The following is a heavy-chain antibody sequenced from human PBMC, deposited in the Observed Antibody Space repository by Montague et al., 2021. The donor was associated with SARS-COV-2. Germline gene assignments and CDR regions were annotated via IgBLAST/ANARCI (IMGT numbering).Heavy chain of an antibody. D-gene: IGHD3-22*01. CDR1: GGSISSGGYY. Sequence: TLSLTCTVSGGSISSGGYYWIWIRQHPGKGLEWIRYIYYSGSSYSTPSLKSRVTISVDTSKNQFSLKLSSVTAADTAVYYCARATRSIVVLNWFDPWGQGTLVTVSS. J-gene: IGHJ5*02. CDR2: IYYSGSS. V-gene: IGHV4-31*03. CDR3: ARATRSIVVLNWFDP.